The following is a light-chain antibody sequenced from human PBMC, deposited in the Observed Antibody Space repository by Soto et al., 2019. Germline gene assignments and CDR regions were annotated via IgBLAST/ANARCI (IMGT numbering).Light chain of an antibody. V-gene: IGLV4-69*01. CDR3: QTWGSGIRVV. J-gene: IGLJ2*01. Sequence: QSVLTQSPSASASLGASVKLTCTLSSGHNSYAIAWHQQLPEKGPRFLMKLKSDGSHSKGDGIPDRFSGSSSGAERYLTISSLQSEDEADYYCQTWGSGIRVVFGGGTKVTVL. CDR1: SGHNSYA. CDR2: LKSDGSH.